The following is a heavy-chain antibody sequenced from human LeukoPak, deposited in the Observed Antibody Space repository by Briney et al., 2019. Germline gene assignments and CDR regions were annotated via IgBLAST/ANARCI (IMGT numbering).Heavy chain of an antibody. CDR2: IYYSGST. Sequence: SETLSLTCTVSGGSISSSSYYWGWIRQPPGKGLEWIGTIYYSGSTYYNSSLKSRVTMSVDTSKNQFSLKLSSVTAADTAVYYCAGERPPATHDAFDIWGQGTMVTVSS. D-gene: IGHD2-15*01. V-gene: IGHV4-39*07. CDR1: GGSISSSSYY. CDR3: AGERPPATHDAFDI. J-gene: IGHJ3*02.